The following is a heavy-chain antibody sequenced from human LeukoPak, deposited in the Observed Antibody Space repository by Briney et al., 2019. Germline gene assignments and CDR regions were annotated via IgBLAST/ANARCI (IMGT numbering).Heavy chain of an antibody. CDR1: GFTFSSHS. V-gene: IGHV3-21*01. J-gene: IGHJ4*02. CDR3: ARAIYSGYVPPHY. CDR2: ISSSSSFR. Sequence: NTGGSLRLSCAGSGFTFSSHSINWVRQAPGKGLEWVSSISSSSSFRYYADSVRGRFTISRDNAKNSEYLQMNSLRAEDTAVYYCARAIYSGYVPPHYWGQGTLVTVSS. D-gene: IGHD5-12*01.